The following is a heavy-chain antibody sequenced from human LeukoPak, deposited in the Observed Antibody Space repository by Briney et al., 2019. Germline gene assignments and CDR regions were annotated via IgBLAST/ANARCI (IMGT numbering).Heavy chain of an antibody. Sequence: PGGSLRLSCAASGFTFSSYAMSSVRQAPGKGLEWVSAISGSGATTYYADSVKGRFTISRDKSNNTLYLQMNSLRAEDTAVYYCAKDYAYYYGSGIGGFDYWGQGTLVTVSS. CDR3: AKDYAYYYGSGIGGFDY. D-gene: IGHD3-10*01. CDR2: ISGSGATT. J-gene: IGHJ4*02. V-gene: IGHV3-23*01. CDR1: GFTFSSYA.